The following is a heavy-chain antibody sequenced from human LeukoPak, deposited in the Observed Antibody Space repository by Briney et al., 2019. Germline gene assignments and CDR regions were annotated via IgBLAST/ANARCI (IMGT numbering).Heavy chain of an antibody. V-gene: IGHV3-30-3*02. CDR1: GFTFSSYA. CDR3: AKDSYGGYNDFGIDS. CDR2: ISYDGTNK. J-gene: IGHJ4*02. Sequence: GGSLRLSCAASGFTFSSYAVHWVRQAPGKGLEWVAVISYDGTNKYYADSVKGRFTISRDNSKNTVYLQMDSLRPEDTAIYYCAKDSYGGYNDFGIDSWGQGTLVSVSS. D-gene: IGHD5-12*01.